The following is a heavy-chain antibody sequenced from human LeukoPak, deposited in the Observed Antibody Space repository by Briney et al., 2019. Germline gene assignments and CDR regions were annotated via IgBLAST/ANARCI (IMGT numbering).Heavy chain of an antibody. CDR2: ISADSYYT. CDR3: ANFVDTSMGGNDY. V-gene: IGHV3-23*01. J-gene: IGHJ4*02. CDR1: GFTFSSHA. D-gene: IGHD5-18*01. Sequence: TGGSLRLSCAASGFTFSSHAMGWVRQAPGKGLEWVSAISADSYYTYYADSVQGRFTISRDNSKNTLYLQMNSLRAEDTALYYCANFVDTSMGGNDYWGQGTLVTVSS.